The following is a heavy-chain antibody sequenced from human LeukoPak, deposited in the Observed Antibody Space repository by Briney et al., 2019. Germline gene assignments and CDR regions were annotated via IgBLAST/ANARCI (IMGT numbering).Heavy chain of an antibody. V-gene: IGHV4-39*01. J-gene: IGHJ3*02. Sequence: PSETLSLTCTVSGGSISSSSYYWGWIRQPPGKGLEWIGSIYYSGSTYYNPSLKSRVTISVDTSKNQFSLKLSSVTAADTAVYYCARAPRYYDILTGYYPTDAFDIWGQGTMVTVSS. CDR1: GGSISSSSYY. CDR2: IYYSGST. CDR3: ARAPRYYDILTGYYPTDAFDI. D-gene: IGHD3-9*01.